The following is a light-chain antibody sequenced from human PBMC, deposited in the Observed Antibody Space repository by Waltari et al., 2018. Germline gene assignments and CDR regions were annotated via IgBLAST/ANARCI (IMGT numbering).Light chain of an antibody. CDR3: QHRDHWPPDAT. CDR2: GAS. Sequence: EIVLTQSPGTLSLSPGERASLSCRASRSVSSTSLAWYQQKPGQAPRLLIYGASSGATGIPARFSGSGSVTDFTLTISSLEPEDFAVYYCQHRDHWPPDATFGPGTKVDI. CDR1: RSVSSTS. V-gene: IGKV3D-20*02. J-gene: IGKJ3*01.